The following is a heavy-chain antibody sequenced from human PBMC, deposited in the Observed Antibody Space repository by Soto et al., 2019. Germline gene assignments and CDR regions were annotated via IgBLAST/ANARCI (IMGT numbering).Heavy chain of an antibody. CDR2: INAGNGDT. V-gene: IGHV1-3*01. CDR3: ARSETDYSTFDY. D-gene: IGHD3-9*01. J-gene: IGHJ4*02. CDR1: GYTFTRNA. Sequence: ASVKVSCKASGYTFTRNAIHWVRQAPGQRLEWIGRINAGNGDTKYSQKFQGRVTITRDTSASAAYMELSTLGSEDTSVYFCARSETDYSTFDYSGQGTLVTVAS.